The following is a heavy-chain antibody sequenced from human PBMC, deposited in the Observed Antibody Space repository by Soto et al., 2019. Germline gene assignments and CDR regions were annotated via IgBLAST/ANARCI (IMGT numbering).Heavy chain of an antibody. V-gene: IGHV4-39*01. J-gene: IGHJ4*02. CDR2: IYYSGST. Sequence: SETLSLTCTVSGGSLSSSSYYWGWIRQPPGKGLEWIGSIYYSGSTYYNPSLKSRVTISVDTSKNQFSLKLSSVTAADTAVYYCARRSDYGTLFDYWGQGTLVTVSS. D-gene: IGHD4-17*01. CDR1: GGSLSSSSYY. CDR3: ARRSDYGTLFDY.